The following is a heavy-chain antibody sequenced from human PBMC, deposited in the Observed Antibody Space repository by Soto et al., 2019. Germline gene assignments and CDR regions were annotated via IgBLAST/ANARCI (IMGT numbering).Heavy chain of an antibody. CDR2: INPNSGGT. CDR1: GYTFTGYY. V-gene: IGHV1-2*04. D-gene: IGHD2-2*01. J-gene: IGHJ4*02. Sequence: ASVKVSCKASGYTFTGYYVHWVRQAPGQGLEWMGWINPNSGGTNYAQKFQGWVTMTRDTSISTAYMELSRLRSDDTAVYYCARDAQPPDAVFDYWGQGTLVTVSS. CDR3: ARDAQPPDAVFDY.